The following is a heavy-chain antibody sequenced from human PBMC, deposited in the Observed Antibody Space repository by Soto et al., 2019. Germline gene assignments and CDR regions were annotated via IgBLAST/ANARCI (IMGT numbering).Heavy chain of an antibody. Sequence: QVQLVQSGAEVRKPGASVRVSCKASGYTFTGHYIHWVRQAPGQGLEWMGWINPNSGATNYAQKFQDWVSMSRDTLISAAHRDLTSLRSDATAVYSCATDVRHVADRAFPAAYSAYFDQWGQGTLVTVSS. CDR3: ATDVRHVADRAFPAAYSAYFDQ. V-gene: IGHV1-2*04. J-gene: IGHJ4*02. CDR1: GYTFTGHY. D-gene: IGHD3-16*01. CDR2: INPNSGAT.